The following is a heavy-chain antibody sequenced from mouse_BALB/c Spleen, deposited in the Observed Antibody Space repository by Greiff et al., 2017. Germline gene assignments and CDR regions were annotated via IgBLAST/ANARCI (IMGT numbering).Heavy chain of an antibody. CDR1: GYTFTSYN. CDR3: AGYYYGSRGYAMDY. D-gene: IGHD1-1*01. Sequence: QVQLKQPGAELVKPGASVKMSCKASGYTFTSYNMHWVKQTPGQGLEWIGAIYPGNGDTSYNQKFKDKATLTADKSSSTAYMQLSSLTSEDSAVYYCAGYYYGSRGYAMDYWGQGTSVTVSS. V-gene: IGHV1-12*01. J-gene: IGHJ4*01. CDR2: IYPGNGDT.